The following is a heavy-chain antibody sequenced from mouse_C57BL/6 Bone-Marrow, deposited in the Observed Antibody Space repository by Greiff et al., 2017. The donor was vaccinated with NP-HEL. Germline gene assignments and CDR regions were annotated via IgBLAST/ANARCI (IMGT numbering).Heavy chain of an antibody. CDR2: ISSGSSTI. CDR1: GFTFSDYG. V-gene: IGHV5-17*01. Sequence: EVKLMESGGGLVKPGGSLKLSCAASGFTFSDYGMHWVRQAPEKGLEWVAYISSGSSTIYYAATVKGRFTIPRDNAKNTLFLQMTSLRSEDTAMYYGARRGGSSVYYYAMDYWGQGTSVTVSS. J-gene: IGHJ4*01. CDR3: ARRGGSSVYYYAMDY. D-gene: IGHD1-1*01.